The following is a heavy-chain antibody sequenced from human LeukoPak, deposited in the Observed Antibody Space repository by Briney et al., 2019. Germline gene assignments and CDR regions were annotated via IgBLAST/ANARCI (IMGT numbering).Heavy chain of an antibody. V-gene: IGHV1-2*06. Sequence: ASVKVSCKASGYTFTGYYMHWVRQAPGQGLEWMGRINPNSGGTNYAQKFQGRVTMTRDTSISTGYTELSRLRSDDTAVYYCARVRGGIAVAGKYYYFDYWGQGTLVTVSS. D-gene: IGHD6-19*01. J-gene: IGHJ4*02. CDR1: GYTFTGYY. CDR3: ARVRGGIAVAGKYYYFDY. CDR2: INPNSGGT.